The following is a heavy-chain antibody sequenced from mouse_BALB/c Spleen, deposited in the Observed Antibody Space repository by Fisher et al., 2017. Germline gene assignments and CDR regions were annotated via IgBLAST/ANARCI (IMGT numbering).Heavy chain of an antibody. V-gene: IGHV1-69*02. CDR3: TRGAMDY. J-gene: IGHJ4*01. Sequence: KFKGKATLTVDKSSSPAYMQLSSLTSEDSAVYYCTRGAMDYWGQGTSVTVSS.